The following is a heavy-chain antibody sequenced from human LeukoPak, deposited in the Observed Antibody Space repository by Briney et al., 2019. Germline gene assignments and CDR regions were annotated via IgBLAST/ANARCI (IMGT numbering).Heavy chain of an antibody. Sequence: SETLSLTCTVSGGSISSGGYYWSWIRQPPGKGLEWIGYIYHSGSTYYNPSLKSRVTISVDRSKNQFSLKLSSVTAADTAVYYCARDPPIVVVPAATTGAFDIWGQGTMVTVSS. CDR3: ARDPPIVVVPAATTGAFDI. D-gene: IGHD2-2*01. V-gene: IGHV4-30-2*01. CDR1: GGSISSGGYY. CDR2: IYHSGST. J-gene: IGHJ3*02.